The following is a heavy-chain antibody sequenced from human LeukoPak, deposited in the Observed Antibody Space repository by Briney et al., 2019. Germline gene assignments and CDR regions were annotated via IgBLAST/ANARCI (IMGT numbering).Heavy chain of an antibody. Sequence: GASVKVSCKASGGTFSSHAISWVRQAPGQGLEWMGGIIPIFGTANYAQKFQGRVTITTDESTSTAYMELSSLRSEDTAVYYCAREDCSSTSCYLDYWGQGTLVTVSS. D-gene: IGHD2-2*01. V-gene: IGHV1-69*05. J-gene: IGHJ4*02. CDR1: GGTFSSHA. CDR2: IIPIFGTA. CDR3: AREDCSSTSCYLDY.